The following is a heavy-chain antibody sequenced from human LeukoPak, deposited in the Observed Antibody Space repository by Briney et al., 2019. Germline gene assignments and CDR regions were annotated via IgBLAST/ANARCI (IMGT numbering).Heavy chain of an antibody. D-gene: IGHD5-24*01. CDR3: AKGEMGTTSYYFDY. J-gene: IGHJ4*02. CDR2: ISGSGGGT. Sequence: QPGGSLLLSCAASGFPFSSYAMSWVRQAPGKGLEWVSTISGSGGGTYYAASVKGQFTISRDNSKNTLYLQMNSLRAEDTAVYYCAKGEMGTTSYYFDYWGQGTLVTVSS. CDR1: GFPFSSYA. V-gene: IGHV3-23*01.